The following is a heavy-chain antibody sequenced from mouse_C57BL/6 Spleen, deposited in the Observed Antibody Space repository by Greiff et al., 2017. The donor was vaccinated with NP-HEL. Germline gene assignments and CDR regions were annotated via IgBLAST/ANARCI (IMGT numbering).Heavy chain of an antibody. CDR1: GFTFSSYA. Sequence: EVQRVESGGGLVKPGGSLKLSCAASGFTFSSYAMSWVRQTPEKRLEWVATISDGGSYTYYPDNVKGRFTISRDNAKNNLYLQMSHLKSEDTAMYYCARDRATVVANCCAMDYWGQGTSVTVSS. V-gene: IGHV5-4*01. CDR2: ISDGGSYT. CDR3: ARDRATVVANCCAMDY. J-gene: IGHJ4*01. D-gene: IGHD1-1*01.